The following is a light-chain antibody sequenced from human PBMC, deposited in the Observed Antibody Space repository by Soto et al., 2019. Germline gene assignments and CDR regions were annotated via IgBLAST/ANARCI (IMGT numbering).Light chain of an antibody. Sequence: QSVLTQPPSVSGAPGQRVTISCTGSSSNIGAGHVVHWYQQFPGRAPNLLIYGSSNRPSGVPDRFSGSQSGTSASLAITGLQAEDEASYYCQSLYNTLSASVFGRGTKLTVL. J-gene: IGLJ2*01. CDR2: GSS. CDR3: QSLYNTLSASV. V-gene: IGLV1-40*01. CDR1: SSNIGAGHV.